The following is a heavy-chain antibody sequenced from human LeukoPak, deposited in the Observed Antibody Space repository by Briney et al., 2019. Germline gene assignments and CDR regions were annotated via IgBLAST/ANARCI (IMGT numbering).Heavy chain of an antibody. CDR2: ISGNGDNT. CDR1: GFTFSTYA. Sequence: GGSLRLSCAASGFTFSTYAMNWVRQAPGKGLEWVSGISGNGDNTYYTDSVKGRFTISRDNSKNTLYLQMNSLRAEDTAVYYCARGYTYGSAWGQGTLVTVSS. D-gene: IGHD5-18*01. J-gene: IGHJ5*02. CDR3: ARGYTYGSA. V-gene: IGHV3-23*01.